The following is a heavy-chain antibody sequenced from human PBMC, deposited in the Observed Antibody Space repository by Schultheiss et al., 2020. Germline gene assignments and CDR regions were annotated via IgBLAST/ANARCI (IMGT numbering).Heavy chain of an antibody. D-gene: IGHD5-24*01. Sequence: GGSLRLSCAASGFTVSTNYMSWVRQAPGKGLEWVSVLHSGGSTYYADSVKGRFTISRDNSKNTLYLQMNSLRVDDTAVYYCAKDRWLQIEDTRPLDYWGQGTLVTVSS. J-gene: IGHJ4*02. CDR1: GFTVSTNY. V-gene: IGHV3-53*01. CDR2: LHSGGST. CDR3: AKDRWLQIEDTRPLDY.